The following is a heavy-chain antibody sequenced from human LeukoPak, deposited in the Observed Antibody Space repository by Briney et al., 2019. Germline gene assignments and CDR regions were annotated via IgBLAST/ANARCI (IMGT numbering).Heavy chain of an antibody. J-gene: IGHJ4*02. CDR3: ASALTTVTTGYFDY. CDR1: GGSISSYY. D-gene: IGHD4-11*01. Sequence: PSETLSLTCTVSGGSISSYYWSWIRQPPGKGLEWIGYIYYSGSTNYNPSLKSRVTISVDTSKNQFSLKLSSVTAADTAVYYCASALTTVTTGYFDYWGQGTLVTVSS. CDR2: IYYSGST. V-gene: IGHV4-59*01.